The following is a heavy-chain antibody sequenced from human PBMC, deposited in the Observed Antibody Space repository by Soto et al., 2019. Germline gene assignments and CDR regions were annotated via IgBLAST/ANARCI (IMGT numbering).Heavy chain of an antibody. CDR1: GGSVSSGSYY. V-gene: IGHV4-61*01. Sequence: QVQLQESGPGLVKPSETLSLTCTVSGGSVSSGSYYWSWIRQPPGKGLEWIGYIYYSGSTNYNPSLKSRVTISVDTSKNQFSLKLSSVTAAGTAVYYCASVTRTCISTSCYRYYYGMDVWGQGTTVTVSS. CDR3: ASVTRTCISTSCYRYYYGMDV. D-gene: IGHD2-2*02. J-gene: IGHJ6*02. CDR2: IYYSGST.